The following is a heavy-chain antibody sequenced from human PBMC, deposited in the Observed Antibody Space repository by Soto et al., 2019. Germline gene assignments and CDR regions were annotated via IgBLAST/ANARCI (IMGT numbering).Heavy chain of an antibody. CDR3: AGFGVGDRDDT. CDR2: INPHSGAT. D-gene: IGHD2-8*01. V-gene: IGHV1-2*02. Sequence: ASVKVSCKASGYIFSANYIHWVRQAPGQGLEWLGWINPHSGATNYAQKFLGRVTMSADTSASTAYMDLARLKSDDTAVYFCAGFGVGDRDDTWGQGTLVTVS. CDR1: GYIFSANY. J-gene: IGHJ4*02.